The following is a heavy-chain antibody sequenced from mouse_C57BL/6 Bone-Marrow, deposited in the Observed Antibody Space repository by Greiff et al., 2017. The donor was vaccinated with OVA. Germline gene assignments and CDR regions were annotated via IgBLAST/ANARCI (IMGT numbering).Heavy chain of an antibody. V-gene: IGHV3-6*01. J-gene: IGHJ2*01. CDR2: ISYDGSN. CDR1: GYSITSGYY. D-gene: IGHD2-2*01. CDR3: ARYGYYFDY. Sequence: EVQRVESGPGLVKPSPSLSLSCSVTGYSITSGYYWYWIRQLPGNQLEWMGYISYDGSNNYNPSLKNRISITRDTSKNQFFLKLNSVTAEDTATYYCARYGYYFDYWGQGTTLTVSS.